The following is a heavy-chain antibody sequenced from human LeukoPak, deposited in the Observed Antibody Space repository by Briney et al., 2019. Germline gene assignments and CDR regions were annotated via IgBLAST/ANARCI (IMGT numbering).Heavy chain of an antibody. D-gene: IGHD2-21*01. V-gene: IGHV3-21*01. Sequence: PGGSLRLSCAASGFTFSSYSMNWVRQAPGKGLEWVSSICSSSSYIYYADSVKGRFTISRDNAKNSLYLQMNSLRAEDTAVYYCARGGGEADYWGQGTLVTVSS. CDR3: ARGGGEADY. CDR2: ICSSSSYI. CDR1: GFTFSSYS. J-gene: IGHJ4*02.